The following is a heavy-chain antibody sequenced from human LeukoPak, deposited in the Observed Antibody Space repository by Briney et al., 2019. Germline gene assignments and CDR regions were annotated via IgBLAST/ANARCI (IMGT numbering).Heavy chain of an antibody. J-gene: IGHJ4*02. V-gene: IGHV3-30*02. CDR1: GFTFSSYG. CDR3: VTYYYDSSGYYSLDY. CDR2: IRYDGSNK. Sequence: GGSLRLSCAASGFTFSSYGMHWVRQAPGKGLEWVAFIRYDGSNKYYADSVKGRFTISRDNSKNTLYPQMNSLRAEDTAVYYCVTYYYDSSGYYSLDYWGQGTLVTVSS. D-gene: IGHD3-22*01.